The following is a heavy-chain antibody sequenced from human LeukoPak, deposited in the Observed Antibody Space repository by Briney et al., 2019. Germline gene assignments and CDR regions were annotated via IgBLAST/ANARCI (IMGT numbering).Heavy chain of an antibody. CDR2: INSDGSST. Sequence: GSLRLSCAASGFTFSSYWMHWVRQAPGKGLVWVSRINSDGSSTSYADSVKGRFTISRDNAKNTLYLQMNSLRAEDTAVYYCASLGAVASTSDYWGQGTLVTVSS. CDR3: ASLGAVASTSDY. J-gene: IGHJ4*02. D-gene: IGHD6-19*01. CDR1: GFTFSSYW. V-gene: IGHV3-74*01.